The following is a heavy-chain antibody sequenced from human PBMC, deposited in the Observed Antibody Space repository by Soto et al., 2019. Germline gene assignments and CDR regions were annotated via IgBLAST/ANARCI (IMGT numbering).Heavy chain of an antibody. D-gene: IGHD6-19*01. J-gene: IGHJ3*02. CDR1: GFTFSDYY. CDR3: AKAWAVAGTGDAFDI. Sequence: HPGGSLRLSCAASGFTFSDYYMSWIRQAPGKGLEWVSAISGSGGSTYYADSVKGRFTISRDNSKNTLYLQMNSLRAEDTAVYYCAKAWAVAGTGDAFDIWGQGTMVTVSS. V-gene: IGHV3-23*01. CDR2: ISGSGGST.